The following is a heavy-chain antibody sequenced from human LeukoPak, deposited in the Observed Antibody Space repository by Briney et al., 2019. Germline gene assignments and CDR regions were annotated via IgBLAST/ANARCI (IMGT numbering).Heavy chain of an antibody. D-gene: IGHD6-13*01. J-gene: IGHJ6*02. CDR2: ISSSSSYI. CDR1: GFTFSSYS. Sequence: NPGGSLRLSCAASGFTFSSYSMNWVRQAPGKGLEWVSSISSSSSYIYYADSVKGRFTISRDNAKNSLYLQMNSLRAEDTAVYYCARGNRYSSSSGKLYGMDVWGQGTTVTVSS. V-gene: IGHV3-21*01. CDR3: ARGNRYSSSSGKLYGMDV.